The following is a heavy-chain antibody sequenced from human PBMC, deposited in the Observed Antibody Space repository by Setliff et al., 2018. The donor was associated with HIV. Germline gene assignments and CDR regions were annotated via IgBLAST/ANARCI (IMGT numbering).Heavy chain of an antibody. CDR1: GYTFTGYC. J-gene: IGHJ5*02. D-gene: IGHD1-20*01. V-gene: IGHV1-2*02. CDR2: INPDSGGT. Sequence: ASVKVSCKASGYTFTGYCMHWVRQAPGQGLEWMGWINPDSGGTNLAQKFLGRVTLTRDTSISTAYMELSRLRSDDTAVYYCARNVPGILPRWVGFDPWGQGTLVTVSS. CDR3: ARNVPGILPRWVGFDP.